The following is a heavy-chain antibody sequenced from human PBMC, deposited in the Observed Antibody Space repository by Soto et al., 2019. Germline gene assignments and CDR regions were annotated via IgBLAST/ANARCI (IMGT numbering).Heavy chain of an antibody. V-gene: IGHV3-23*01. Sequence: VQLLESGGGLVQPGGSLRLSCAASGFTFSSYAMSWVRQAPGKGLEWVSAISGSGGSTYYADSVKGRFTISRDNSKTTLYLQMSSLSAEDTAVYYCAKEGSSWYDDGLGGFDYWGQGPLVTVSS. CDR2: ISGSGGST. D-gene: IGHD6-13*01. CDR1: GFTFSSYA. CDR3: AKEGSSWYDDGLGGFDY. J-gene: IGHJ4*02.